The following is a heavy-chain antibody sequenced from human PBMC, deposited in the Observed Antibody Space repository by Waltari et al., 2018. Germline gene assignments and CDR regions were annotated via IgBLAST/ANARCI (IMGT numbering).Heavy chain of an antibody. D-gene: IGHD4-17*01. V-gene: IGHV5-10-1*03. CDR3: ASTTTGAYWYFDI. Sequence: EVQLVQSGAEVKKPGESLRISCRGSGYSFTRYWIIWVRQMPGKGLEWMGKIDPSDSYTNYSPSFQGHVTISADKSISTAYLQWSSLKASDTAIYYCASTTTGAYWYFDIWGRGTLVTVSS. J-gene: IGHJ2*01. CDR2: IDPSDSYT. CDR1: GYSFTRYW.